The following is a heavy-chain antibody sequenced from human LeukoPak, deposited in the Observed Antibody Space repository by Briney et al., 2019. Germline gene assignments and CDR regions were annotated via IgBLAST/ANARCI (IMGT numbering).Heavy chain of an antibody. CDR3: ARDSVAVAGTLDYYYYYMDV. J-gene: IGHJ6*03. CDR1: GDSISSFY. V-gene: IGHV4-4*07. D-gene: IGHD6-19*01. Sequence: SETLSLTCTVSGDSISSFYWSWIRQPAGKGLEWIGRIYSSGSTNYNPSLESRVTMSVDTSKNQLSLKLSSVTAADTAVYYCARDSVAVAGTLDYYYYYMDVWGKGTTVTVSS. CDR2: IYSSGST.